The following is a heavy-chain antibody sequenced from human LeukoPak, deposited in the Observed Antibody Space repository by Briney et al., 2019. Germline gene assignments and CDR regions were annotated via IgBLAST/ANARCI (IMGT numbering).Heavy chain of an antibody. CDR2: ISGSGAST. CDR3: AKSRSSSSTSCYNY. Sequence: GSLRLSCAASGFPFSSYAMNWVRQAPGEGLEWVSAISGSGASTYYADSVKDRFTLSRDDSKNTLYLHMNSLRAEDTAVYYCAKSRSSSSTSCYNYWGQGTLVTVSS. J-gene: IGHJ4*02. D-gene: IGHD2-2*02. CDR1: GFPFSSYA. V-gene: IGHV3-23*01.